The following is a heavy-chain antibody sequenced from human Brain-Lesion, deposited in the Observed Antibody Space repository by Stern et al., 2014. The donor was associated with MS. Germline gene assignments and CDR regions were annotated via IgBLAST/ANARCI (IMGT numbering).Heavy chain of an antibody. V-gene: IGHV4-4*02. J-gene: IGHJ3*02. CDR2: IYHSGGT. CDR1: GGSISSSNW. D-gene: IGHD1-14*01. CDR3: ARELPDLNAFDI. Sequence: VQLVESGPGLVKPSGTLSLTCAVSGGSISSSNWGSWVRQSPGKGPEWIGEIYHSGGTKYSPSFESRVIISVDKSKNQFSLKLSYVTAADTAVYYCARELPDLNAFDIWGQGTMVTVSS.